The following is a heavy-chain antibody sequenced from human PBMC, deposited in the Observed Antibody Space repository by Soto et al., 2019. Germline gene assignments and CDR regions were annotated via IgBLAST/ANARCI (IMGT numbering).Heavy chain of an antibody. CDR3: ATVGTGSYNWFDP. CDR1: GSTFTGNW. Sequence: LRLSCAASGSTFTGNWMHWVRQGPGKGLVWVARINRDGTATTYADSVTGRFTISRDNSKNTLYLQMNSLGAEDTAVYYCATVGTGSYNWFDPWGQRTMVTVSS. J-gene: IGHJ5*02. V-gene: IGHV3-74*01. CDR2: INRDGTAT. D-gene: IGHD1-26*01.